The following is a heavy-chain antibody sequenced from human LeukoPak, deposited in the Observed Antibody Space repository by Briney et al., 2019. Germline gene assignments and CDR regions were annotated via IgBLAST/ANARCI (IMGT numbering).Heavy chain of an antibody. CDR3: AKPSGSAFDF. V-gene: IGHV3-30*18. CDR1: GFTFSSYG. J-gene: IGHJ4*02. Sequence: GGSLRLSCAASGFTFSSYGMHWVRQAPGKGLEWVAVISYDGSNKYYADSVKGRFTISRDNAKNTVFLQMNSLRVEDTAVYYCAKPSGSAFDFWGQGTLVTVSS. CDR2: ISYDGSNK. D-gene: IGHD1-26*01.